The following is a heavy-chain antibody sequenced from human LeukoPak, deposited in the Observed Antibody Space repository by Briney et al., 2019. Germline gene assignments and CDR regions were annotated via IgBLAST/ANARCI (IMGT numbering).Heavy chain of an antibody. CDR1: GFTFSSYW. CDR2: IKQDGSEK. CDR3: AILNTIFGVVNN. D-gene: IGHD3-3*01. Sequence: GGSLRLSCAASGFTFSSYWMSWVRQAPGKGLECVANIKQDGSEKYYVDSVKGRFTISRDKAKNSLYLQMNSLRAEDTAVYYCAILNTIFGVVNNWGQGTLLTVSS. J-gene: IGHJ4*02. V-gene: IGHV3-7*01.